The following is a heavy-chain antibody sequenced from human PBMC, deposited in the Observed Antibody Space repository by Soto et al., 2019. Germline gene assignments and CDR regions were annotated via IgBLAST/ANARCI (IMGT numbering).Heavy chain of an antibody. D-gene: IGHD2-2*02. CDR3: ARGPLECSSTSCYTHWVDP. V-gene: IGHV4-30-2*01. J-gene: IGHJ5*02. CDR1: GGSISSGGYS. Sequence: PSETLSLTCAVSGGSISSGGYSWSWIRQPPGKGLEWIGYIYHSGSTYYNPSLKSRVAISVDRSKNQFSLKLSSVTAADTAVYYCARGPLECSSTSCYTHWVDPWGQGTLVTVSS. CDR2: IYHSGST.